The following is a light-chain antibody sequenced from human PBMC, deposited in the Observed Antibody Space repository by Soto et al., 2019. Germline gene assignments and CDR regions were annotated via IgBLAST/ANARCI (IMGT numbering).Light chain of an antibody. CDR3: LLYYGGAVV. CDR1: TRTVTSGHY. CDR2: STD. J-gene: IGLJ2*01. Sequence: QAVVTQEPSLTVSPGGTVTLTCASSTRTVTSGHYPNWLQQKPGQAPRALIYSTDTRHSWTPARFSGSLLGGKAALTLSGVQPEDEADYYCLLYYGGAVVFGGGTKLTVL. V-gene: IGLV7-43*01.